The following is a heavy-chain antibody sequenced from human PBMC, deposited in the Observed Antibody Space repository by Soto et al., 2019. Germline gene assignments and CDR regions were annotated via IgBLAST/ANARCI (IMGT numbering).Heavy chain of an antibody. CDR2: ISAYNGNT. CDR1: GYTFTSYG. Sequence: ASVKPCKASGYTFTSYGISWVRQAPGQGLEWMGWISAYNGNTNYAQKLQGRVTMTTDTSTSTAYMELRSLRSDDTAVYYCARERPDALYCTNGVCHPRGAFDIWGQGTMVTVSS. V-gene: IGHV1-18*01. CDR3: ARERPDALYCTNGVCHPRGAFDI. J-gene: IGHJ3*02. D-gene: IGHD2-8*01.